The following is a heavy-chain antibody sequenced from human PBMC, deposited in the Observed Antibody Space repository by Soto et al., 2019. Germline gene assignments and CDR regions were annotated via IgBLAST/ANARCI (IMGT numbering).Heavy chain of an antibody. CDR3: ARRARPDFYYMDV. Sequence: GWSMRLSCAASGLTLSGYAMDWVRQAPGKGLEYVSGISSNGVGTYYANSVQGRFTISRDNSKNTVYLQMGSLRPEDMAVYYCARRARPDFYYMDVWGKGTTVTVSS. CDR2: ISSNGVGT. CDR1: GLTLSGYA. D-gene: IGHD6-6*01. V-gene: IGHV3-64*01. J-gene: IGHJ6*03.